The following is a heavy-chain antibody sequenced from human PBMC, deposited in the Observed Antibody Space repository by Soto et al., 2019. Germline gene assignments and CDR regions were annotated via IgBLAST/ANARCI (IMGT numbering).Heavy chain of an antibody. J-gene: IGHJ6*02. CDR2: IYYSGST. Sequence: SETLSLTCTVSGGSISSYYWSWIRQPPGKGLEWIGYIYYSGSTNYNPSLKSRVTISVDTSKNQFSLKLSSVTAADTAVYYCARVGQWEHYYYGMDVWGQGTTVTVSS. V-gene: IGHV4-59*01. D-gene: IGHD1-26*01. CDR3: ARVGQWEHYYYGMDV. CDR1: GGSISSYY.